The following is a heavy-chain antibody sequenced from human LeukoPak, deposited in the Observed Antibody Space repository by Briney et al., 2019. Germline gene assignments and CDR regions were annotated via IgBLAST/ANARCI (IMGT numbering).Heavy chain of an antibody. CDR3: ARDRAVTQVWVEFDS. V-gene: IGHV3-66*03. CDR1: GFTFSSYA. D-gene: IGHD3-16*01. CDR2: IRDSGAT. J-gene: IGHJ5*01. Sequence: GGSLRLSCAASGFTFSSYAMSWVRQAPGKGPEWVSLIRDSGATFYADSVKGRFTISRDNSKNTIYLQMNRLRVEDTAVYFCARDRAVTQVWVEFDSWGQGTQVTVSS.